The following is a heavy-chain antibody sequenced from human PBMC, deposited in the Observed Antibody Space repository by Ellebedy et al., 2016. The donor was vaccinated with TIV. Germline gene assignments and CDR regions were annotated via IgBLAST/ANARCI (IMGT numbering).Heavy chain of an antibody. D-gene: IGHD3-10*01. CDR2: ITGSGDST. Sequence: GESLKISXVDYGFTFSNYAMNWVRQAPGKGLEWVSAITGSGDSTYYADSVKGRFTISRHNSKNTLYLQMNSLRVEDTAVYYSAKWGGWDFGNFGGENWFDPWGQGTLVTVST. V-gene: IGHV3-23*01. J-gene: IGHJ5*02. CDR3: AKWGGWDFGNFGGENWFDP. CDR1: GFTFSNYA.